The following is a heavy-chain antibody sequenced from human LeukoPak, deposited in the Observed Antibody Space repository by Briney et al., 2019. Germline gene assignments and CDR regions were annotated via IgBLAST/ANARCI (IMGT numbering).Heavy chain of an antibody. J-gene: IGHJ4*02. Sequence: GGSLRLSCAASGFTFSSYGMHWVRQTPGKGLEWVSSISGESKYIYYADSVTGRFTISRDNAKNSLYLQMNSLRAEDTAVYYCARGAVFQGNYDYWGQGTQVTVSS. CDR2: ISGESKYI. V-gene: IGHV3-21*01. CDR3: ARGAVFQGNYDY. CDR1: GFTFSSYG. D-gene: IGHD3-10*01.